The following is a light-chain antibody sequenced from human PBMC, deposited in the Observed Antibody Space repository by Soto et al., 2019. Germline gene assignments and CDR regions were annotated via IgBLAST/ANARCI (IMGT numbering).Light chain of an antibody. V-gene: IGKV1-39*01. Sequence: DIQITQSPSSLSASVGDRVTITSRASQSISSYLNWYQQKPGKAPKLLIYAASSLQSGVPSRFSGSGSGTDFTLTISSLQAQDFATYYCQQRYSTWTFGQETKVDI. J-gene: IGKJ1*01. CDR1: QSISSY. CDR3: QQRYSTWT. CDR2: AAS.